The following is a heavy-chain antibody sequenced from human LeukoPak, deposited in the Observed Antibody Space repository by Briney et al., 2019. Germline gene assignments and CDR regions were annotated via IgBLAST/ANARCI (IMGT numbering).Heavy chain of an antibody. CDR2: ISSSISTV. CDR3: ARGCSPGTCSPFDY. D-gene: IGHD2-15*01. CDR1: GFTFSSYS. J-gene: IGHJ4*02. Sequence: AGSLTLSCAASGFTFSSYSMNWVRQAPGKGLEWVSYISSSISTVYYADSVRGRFTISRDNAKNSLYLQMNSLRDDDTAVYYCARGCSPGTCSPFDYWGQGALVAVTS. V-gene: IGHV3-48*02.